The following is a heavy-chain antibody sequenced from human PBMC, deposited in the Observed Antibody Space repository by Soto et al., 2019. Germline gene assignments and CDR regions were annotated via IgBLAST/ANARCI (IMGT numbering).Heavy chain of an antibody. CDR3: ARAGRVTIFGVVIL. CDR1: GVTFSTYS. J-gene: IGHJ4*02. Sequence: GGSLRLSCAAPGVTFSTYSFNWVRQAPGKGLEWVSYISSNGDTTHYADSVKGRFTIFRDNAKNSLYLQMNSLRDEDTAVYYCARAGRVTIFGVVILWGLGTLVTVSS. V-gene: IGHV3-48*02. CDR2: ISSNGDTT. D-gene: IGHD3-3*01.